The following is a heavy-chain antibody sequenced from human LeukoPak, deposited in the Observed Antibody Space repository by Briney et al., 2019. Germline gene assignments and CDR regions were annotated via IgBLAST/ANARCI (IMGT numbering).Heavy chain of an antibody. CDR3: ARGRIAAAPTYYYYRDV. D-gene: IGHD6-13*01. Sequence: GGSLRLSCAASGFTFSSYSMNWVRQAPGKGLEWVSFISTSSSYIYYADSVKGRFTISRDNAKKSLYLEMNSLRAEDTAVYYCARGRIAAAPTYYYYRDVWAKGTTVTVSS. CDR1: GFTFSSYS. V-gene: IGHV3-21*01. CDR2: ISTSSSYI. J-gene: IGHJ6*03.